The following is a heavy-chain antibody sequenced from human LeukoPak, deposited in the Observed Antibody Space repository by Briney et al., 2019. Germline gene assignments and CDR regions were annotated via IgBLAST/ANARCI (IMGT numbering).Heavy chain of an antibody. V-gene: IGHV3-48*03. Sequence: GGSLRLSCAASGFTFSSYEMNWVRQAPGKGLEWVSYISSSGSTIYYADSVKGRFTISRDNAKNSLYLQMNSLRAEDTAVYYCASFDDYDFWSGYSYWGQGTQVTVSS. J-gene: IGHJ4*02. CDR3: ASFDDYDFWSGYSY. CDR2: ISSSGSTI. D-gene: IGHD3-3*01. CDR1: GFTFSSYE.